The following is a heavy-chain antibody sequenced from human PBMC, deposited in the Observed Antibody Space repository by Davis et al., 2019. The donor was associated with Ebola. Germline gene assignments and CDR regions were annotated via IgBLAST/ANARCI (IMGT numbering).Heavy chain of an antibody. CDR3: AKDRRGGTTGYYGMDV. D-gene: IGHD1-1*01. J-gene: IGHJ6*02. CDR1: GFTFDDYA. CDR2: INWDSDVI. V-gene: IGHV3-9*01. Sequence: PGGSLRLSCAASGFTFDDYAMHWVRQTPEKGLEWVSSINWDSDVIYYADSVKGRFTISRDNARNSLYLQMNSLRPEDTALYFCAKDRRGGTTGYYGMDVWGQGTTVTV.